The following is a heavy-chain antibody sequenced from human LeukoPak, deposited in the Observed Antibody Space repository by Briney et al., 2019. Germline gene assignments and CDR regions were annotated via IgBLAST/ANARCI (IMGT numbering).Heavy chain of an antibody. V-gene: IGHV1-69*05. CDR1: GGTFSSYA. CDR2: IIPIFGTA. J-gene: IGHJ4*02. CDR3: ARGREGTGYYFDY. D-gene: IGHD2-2*01. Sequence: ASVKVSCKASGGTFSSYAISWVRQAPGQGLEWMGGIIPIFGTANYAQKFQGRVTITTDESTSTAYMELCSLRSEDTAVYYCARGREGTGYYFDYWGQGTLVTVSS.